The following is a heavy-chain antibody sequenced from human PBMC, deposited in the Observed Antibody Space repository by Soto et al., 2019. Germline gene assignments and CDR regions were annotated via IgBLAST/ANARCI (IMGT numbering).Heavy chain of an antibody. Sequence: ASVKVSCKASGGTFSSYAISWVRQAPGQGLEWMGGIIPIFGTANYAQKFQGRVTITADESTSTAYMELSSLRSEDTAVYYCARERHCSGGSCNWFDPWGQGTLVTVSS. D-gene: IGHD2-15*01. J-gene: IGHJ5*02. CDR1: GGTFSSYA. CDR2: IIPIFGTA. V-gene: IGHV1-69*13. CDR3: ARERHCSGGSCNWFDP.